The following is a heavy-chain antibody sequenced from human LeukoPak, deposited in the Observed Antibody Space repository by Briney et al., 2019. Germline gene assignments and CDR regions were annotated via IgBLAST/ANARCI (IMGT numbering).Heavy chain of an antibody. D-gene: IGHD3-22*01. V-gene: IGHV1-2*02. CDR1: GYTFTGYY. J-gene: IGHJ6*02. Sequence: GASVKVSCKASGYTFTGYYMHWVRQAPGQGLEWMGWINPNSGGTNYAQKFQGRVTMTRDTSISTAYMELSRLRSDDTAVYYCASDDRRDSSGLLYGMDVLGQGTTVTVSS. CDR2: INPNSGGT. CDR3: ASDDRRDSSGLLYGMDV.